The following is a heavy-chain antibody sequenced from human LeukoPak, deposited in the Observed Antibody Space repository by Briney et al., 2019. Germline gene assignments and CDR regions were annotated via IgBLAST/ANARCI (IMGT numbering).Heavy chain of an antibody. CDR2: INYSGST. CDR1: GGSISSYY. D-gene: IGHD3-16*01. J-gene: IGHJ2*01. V-gene: IGHV4-59*01. CDR3: ARREDWGYWYFDL. Sequence: KPSETLSLTCTVSGGSISSYYWSWIRQPPGKGLEWIGYINYSGSTNYNPSLKSRVTISVDTSKNQFSLKLSSVTAADTAVYYCARREDWGYWYFDLWGRGTLVTVSS.